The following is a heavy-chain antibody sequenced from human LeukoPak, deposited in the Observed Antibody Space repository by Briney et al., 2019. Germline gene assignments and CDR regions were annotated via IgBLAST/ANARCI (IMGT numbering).Heavy chain of an antibody. CDR2: INHSGST. CDR1: GGSFSGYY. CDR3: ASARDYDSSGYYG. Sequence: PSETQSLTCAVYGGSFSGYYWSWIRQPPGKGLEWIGEINHSGSTNYNPSLKSRVTISVDTSKNQFSLKLSSVTAADTAVYYCASARDYDSSGYYGWGQGTLVTVSS. D-gene: IGHD3-22*01. V-gene: IGHV4-34*01. J-gene: IGHJ4*02.